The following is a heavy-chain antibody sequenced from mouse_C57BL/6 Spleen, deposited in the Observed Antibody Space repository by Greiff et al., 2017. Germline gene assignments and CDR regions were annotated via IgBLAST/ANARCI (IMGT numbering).Heavy chain of an antibody. V-gene: IGHV1-80*01. CDR1: GYAFSSYW. CDR3: ARSGSSSFAY. D-gene: IGHD1-1*01. Sequence: VKVVESGAELVKPGASVKISCKASGYAFSSYWMNWVKQRPGKGLEWIGQIYPGDGDTNYNGKFKGKATLTADKSSSTAYMQLSSLTSEDSAVYFCARSGSSSFAYWGQGTLVTVSA. J-gene: IGHJ3*01. CDR2: IYPGDGDT.